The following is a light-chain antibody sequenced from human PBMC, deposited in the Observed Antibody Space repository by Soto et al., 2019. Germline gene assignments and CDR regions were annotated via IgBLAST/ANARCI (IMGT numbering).Light chain of an antibody. V-gene: IGKV3-20*01. CDR2: GAS. CDR3: QQDCSSPLFT. Sequence: EIVLTQSPGPLSLSPGESATLSCSASQSVSSSYLAWYQQKPGKAPRLLIYGASSRATGIPDRFSGSGSGTDFTLTISRLETEDFAVYYCQQDCSSPLFTFGTGTKVD. J-gene: IGKJ3*01. CDR1: QSVSSSY.